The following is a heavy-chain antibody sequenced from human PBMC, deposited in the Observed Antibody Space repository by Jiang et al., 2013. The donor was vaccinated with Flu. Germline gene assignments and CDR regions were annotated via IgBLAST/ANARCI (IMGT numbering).Heavy chain of an antibody. V-gene: IGHV1-46*01. CDR1: GYTFTSYY. D-gene: IGHD3-16*02. CDR3: ARVMITFGGVIGPSYYGMDV. J-gene: IGHJ6*02. CDR2: INPSGGST. Sequence: SGYTFTSYYMHWVRQAPGQGLEWMGIINPSGGSTSYAQKFQGRVTMTRDTSTSTVYMELSSLRSEDTAVYYCARVMITFGGVIGPSYYGMDVWGQGTTVTVSS.